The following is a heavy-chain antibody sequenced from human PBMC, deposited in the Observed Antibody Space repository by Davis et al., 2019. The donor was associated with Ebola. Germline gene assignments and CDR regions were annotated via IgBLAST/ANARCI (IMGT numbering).Heavy chain of an antibody. CDR3: AKVKYYSTWRGGFDS. V-gene: IGHV3-23*01. J-gene: IGHJ4*02. CDR1: GFSFGTYA. CDR2: ISGSGGSI. D-gene: IGHD3-10*01. Sequence: GESLKISCEASGFSFGTYAMTWVRQAPGKGLEWVSAISGSGGSIYYADSVKGRFTISKDTSKNTLYLQINSLRAEDTARYYCAKVKYYSTWRGGFDSWGQGTLVTVSS.